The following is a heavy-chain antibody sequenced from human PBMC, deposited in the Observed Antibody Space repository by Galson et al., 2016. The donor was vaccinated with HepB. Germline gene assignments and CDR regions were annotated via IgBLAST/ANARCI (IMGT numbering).Heavy chain of an antibody. CDR1: GFIFSEYA. Sequence: SLRLSCAASGFIFSEYAMRWVRQAPGKGLEWVSAISQSGDYTYYADSVQGRFTMSRDNSKNTLSLQMNSLRAEDTALYYCAKDLGDRLVTVYYYMDAWGKGTTVTVSS. V-gene: IGHV3-23*01. CDR3: AKDLGDRLVTVYYYMDA. D-gene: IGHD4-11*01. CDR2: ISQSGDYT. J-gene: IGHJ6*03.